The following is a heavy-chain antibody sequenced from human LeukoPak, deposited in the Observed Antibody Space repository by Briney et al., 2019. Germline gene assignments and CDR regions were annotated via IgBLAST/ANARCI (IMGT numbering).Heavy chain of an antibody. D-gene: IGHD4-11*01. CDR1: GDSISSSHYY. CDR2: IYSGGET. J-gene: IGHJ4*02. CDR3: VRDYSNFVQGD. V-gene: IGHV4-39*02. Sequence: SETLSLTCTVSGDSISSSHYYWGWIRQSPGKGLEWIGSIYSGGETHYNPSLNSRVTIFLDTSKNRFSLNLISETATDTAVYYCVRDYSNFVQGDWGQGTLVTVSS.